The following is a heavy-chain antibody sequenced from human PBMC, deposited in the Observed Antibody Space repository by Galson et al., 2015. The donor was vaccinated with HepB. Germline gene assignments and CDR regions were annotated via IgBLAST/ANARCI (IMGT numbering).Heavy chain of an antibody. J-gene: IGHJ4*02. CDR2: ISSSSSTI. V-gene: IGHV3-48*01. Sequence: SLRLSCAASGFTFSSYSMNWVRKAQGKGLEWVSYISSSSSTIYYADSVKGRFTISRDNAKNSLYLQMNSLRAEDTAVYYCASLPEWSKYSSSWYLNFDYWGQGTLVTVSS. CDR3: ASLPEWSKYSSSWYLNFDY. D-gene: IGHD6-13*01. CDR1: GFTFSSYS.